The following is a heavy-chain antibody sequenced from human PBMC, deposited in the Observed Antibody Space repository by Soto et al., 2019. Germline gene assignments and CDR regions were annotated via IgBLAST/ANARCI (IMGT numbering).Heavy chain of an antibody. Sequence: ASVKVSCKASGFTFFTSAVQWVRQARGQGLEWIGWIVASSGNTNYAQKFQERVTITRDMSTNTAYMELTSLRSEDTAVYFCAREEKQLSRYGGDFDYWGQGILVTVSS. V-gene: IGHV1-58*01. CDR3: AREEKQLSRYGGDFDY. J-gene: IGHJ4*02. CDR1: GFTFFTSA. CDR2: IVASSGNT. D-gene: IGHD3-16*01.